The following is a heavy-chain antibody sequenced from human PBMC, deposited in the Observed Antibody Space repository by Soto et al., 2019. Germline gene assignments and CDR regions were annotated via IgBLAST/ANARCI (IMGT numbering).Heavy chain of an antibody. CDR3: TAVTAKYSACAYVGWFDP. CDR2: FDPEDGET. Sequence: ASVKVSCKVSGYTLTKLSMHWVRQAPGKGLEWMGGFDPEDGETIYAQKFQGRVTMSEDTSTDTAYMELSSLRYEDTAVYYCTAVTAKYSACAYVGWFDPWGQGTLVTVSS. V-gene: IGHV1-24*01. D-gene: IGHD5-18*01. J-gene: IGHJ5*02. CDR1: GYTLTKLS.